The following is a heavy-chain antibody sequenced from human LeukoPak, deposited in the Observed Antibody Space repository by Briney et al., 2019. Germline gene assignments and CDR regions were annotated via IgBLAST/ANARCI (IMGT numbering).Heavy chain of an antibody. CDR3: AREGRLGELSFFYFDY. V-gene: IGHV1-69*04. CDR1: GGTFSSYA. Sequence: SVKVSCKASGGTFSSYAISWVRQAPGQGLEWMGRIIPILGIANYAQKFQGRVTITADKSTSTAYMELSSLRSEDTAVYYCAREGRLGELSFFYFDYWGQGTLVTVSS. CDR2: IIPILGIA. J-gene: IGHJ4*02. D-gene: IGHD3-16*02.